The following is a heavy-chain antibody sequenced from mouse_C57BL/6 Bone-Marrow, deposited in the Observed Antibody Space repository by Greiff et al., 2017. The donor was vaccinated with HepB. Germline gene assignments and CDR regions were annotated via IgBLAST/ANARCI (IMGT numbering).Heavy chain of an antibody. CDR3: ARNYYGSSYRYFDY. Sequence: VQLQQSGAELVRPGTSVKMSCKASGYTFTNYWIGWAKQRPGHGLEWIGDIYPGGGYTNYNEKFKGKATLTADKSSSTAYMQFSSLTSEDSAIYYCARNYYGSSYRYFDYWGQGTTLTVSS. CDR1: GYTFTNYW. V-gene: IGHV1-63*01. J-gene: IGHJ2*01. D-gene: IGHD1-1*01. CDR2: IYPGGGYT.